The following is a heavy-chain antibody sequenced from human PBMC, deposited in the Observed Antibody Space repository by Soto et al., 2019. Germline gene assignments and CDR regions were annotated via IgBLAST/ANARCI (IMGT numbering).Heavy chain of an antibody. Sequence: GEALNISCKGSGYSFTSYWISWVRQMPGKGLEWMGRIDPSDSYTNYSPSFQGHVTISADKSISTAYLQWSSLKASDTAMYYCARQAMVRGVINYGMDVWGQGTTVTVSS. J-gene: IGHJ6*02. CDR2: IDPSDSYT. V-gene: IGHV5-10-1*01. CDR3: ARQAMVRGVINYGMDV. CDR1: GYSFTSYW. D-gene: IGHD3-10*01.